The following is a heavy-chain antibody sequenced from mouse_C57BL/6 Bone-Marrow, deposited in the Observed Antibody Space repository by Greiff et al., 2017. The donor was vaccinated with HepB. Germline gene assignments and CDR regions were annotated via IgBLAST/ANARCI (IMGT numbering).Heavy chain of an antibody. J-gene: IGHJ3*01. CDR1: GFTFSDYG. V-gene: IGHV5-17*01. D-gene: IGHD3-1*01. CDR3: ARGDSAAY. Sequence: EVHLVESGGGLVKPGGSLKLSCAASGFTFSDYGMHWVRQAPEKGLEWVAYISSGSSTIYYADTVKGRFTISRDNAKNTLFLQMTSLRSEDTAMYYCARGDSAAYWGQGTLVTVSA. CDR2: ISSGSSTI.